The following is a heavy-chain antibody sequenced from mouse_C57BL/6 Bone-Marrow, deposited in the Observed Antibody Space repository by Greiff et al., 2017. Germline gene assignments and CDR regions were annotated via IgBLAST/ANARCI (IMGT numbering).Heavy chain of an antibody. J-gene: IGHJ3*01. V-gene: IGHV5-4*01. CDR2: ISDGGSYT. Sequence: DVMLVESGGGLVKPGGSLKLSCAASEFTFSSYAMSWVRQTPEKRLEWVATISDGGSYTYYPDNVKGRFTISRDNAKNNLYLQMSHLKSEDTAMYYCARDPHYSNYEGFAYWGQGTLVTVSA. D-gene: IGHD2-5*01. CDR3: ARDPHYSNYEGFAY. CDR1: EFTFSSYA.